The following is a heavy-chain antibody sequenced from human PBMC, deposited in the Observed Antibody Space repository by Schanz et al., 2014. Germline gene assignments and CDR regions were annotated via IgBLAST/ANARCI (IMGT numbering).Heavy chain of an antibody. J-gene: IGHJ3*02. CDR1: GGTFSTYT. Sequence: QVQLVQSGGEMKKPGASVKVSCKASGGTFSTYTISWVRQAPGQGLEWMGRIIPILGIANYAQKFQGRVTITADRSTSTAYMELSSLRYEDTALYYCARGTMPGTFDIWGQGTMVTVSS. CDR2: IIPILGIA. V-gene: IGHV1-69*02. D-gene: IGHD2-2*01. CDR3: ARGTMPGTFDI.